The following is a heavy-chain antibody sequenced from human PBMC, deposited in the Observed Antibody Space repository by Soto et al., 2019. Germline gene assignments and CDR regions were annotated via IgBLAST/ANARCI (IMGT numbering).Heavy chain of an antibody. CDR1: GFTFSSYG. J-gene: IGHJ3*02. CDR3: AKVGTIAAAGSAFDI. D-gene: IGHD6-13*01. V-gene: IGHV3-30*18. CDR2: ISYDGSNK. Sequence: PGGSLRLSCAASGFTFSSYGMHWVRQAPGKGLEWVAVISYDGSNKYYADSVKGRFTISRDNSKNTLYLQMNSLRAEDTAVYYCAKVGTIAAAGSAFDIWGQGTMVTVSS.